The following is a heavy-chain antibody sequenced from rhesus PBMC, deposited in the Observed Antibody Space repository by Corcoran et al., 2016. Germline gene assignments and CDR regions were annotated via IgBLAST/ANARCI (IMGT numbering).Heavy chain of an antibody. J-gene: IGHJ4*01. CDR2: ISGSGGST. V-gene: IGHV4-173*01. CDR3: ARVGWGDYRFRYYFDY. D-gene: IGHD3-34*01. CDR1: GGSISSTY. Sequence: QLQLQESGPGLVKPSEPLSLTCAFSGGSISSTYCSWIRQPPGKGLEWIGGISGSGGSTDYNPSLKRRVTISTDTSKNQFSLKLSSVTAADTAVYYGARVGWGDYRFRYYFDYWGQGVLVTVSS.